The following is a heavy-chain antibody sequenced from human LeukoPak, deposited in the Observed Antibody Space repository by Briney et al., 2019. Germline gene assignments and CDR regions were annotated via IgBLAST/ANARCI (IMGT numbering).Heavy chain of an antibody. CDR3: ARESAGYCSSTSCYSTPRFDY. D-gene: IGHD2-2*01. Sequence: SETLSLTCTASGGSISSYYWSWIRQPPGKGLEWIGYIYYSGSTNYNPSLKSRVTISVDTSKNQFSLKLSSVTAADTAVYYCARESAGYCSSTSCYSTPRFDYWGQGTLVTVSS. CDR1: GGSISSYY. V-gene: IGHV4-59*01. J-gene: IGHJ4*02. CDR2: IYYSGST.